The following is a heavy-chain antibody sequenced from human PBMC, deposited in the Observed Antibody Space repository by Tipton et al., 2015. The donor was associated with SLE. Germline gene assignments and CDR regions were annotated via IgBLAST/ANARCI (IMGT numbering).Heavy chain of an antibody. Sequence: TLSLTCTVSGGSISSSSYYRGWIRQPPGKGLEWIGSIYYSGSTYYNPSLKSRVTISVDTSKNQFSLILNSLTAADTAVYYCARGPFQRWPPGAYWGQGTLVTVSS. CDR2: IYYSGST. CDR3: ARGPFQRWPPGAY. D-gene: IGHD6-19*01. V-gene: IGHV4-39*01. J-gene: IGHJ4*02. CDR1: GGSISSSSYY.